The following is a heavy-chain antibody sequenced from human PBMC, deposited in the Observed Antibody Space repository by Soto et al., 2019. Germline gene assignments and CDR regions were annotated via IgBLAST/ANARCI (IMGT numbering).Heavy chain of an antibody. CDR1: GFTFSSYW. CDR3: ATAPFYDSLDP. V-gene: IGHV3-74*01. CDR2: INSDGSST. D-gene: IGHD3-3*01. J-gene: IGHJ5*02. Sequence: VGSLRLSCAASGFTFSSYWMHWVRQAPGKGLVWVSRINSDGSSTSYADSVKGRFTISRDNAKNTLYLQMNSLRAEDTAVYYCATAPFYDSLDPWGQGTLVTVSS.